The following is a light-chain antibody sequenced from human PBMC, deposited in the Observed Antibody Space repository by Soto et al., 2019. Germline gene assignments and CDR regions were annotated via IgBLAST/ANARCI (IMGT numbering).Light chain of an antibody. CDR3: QQYDYWPRT. V-gene: IGKV3-15*01. CDR1: QSITSSK. CDR2: GAS. Sequence: EMGMTQSPATLSGSAGESATLSWRASQSITSSKLAWYQQKTGQAPRLLIYGASNRATGIPGRFSGSGSGTEFTLTISSLQSEDFAVYYCQQYDYWPRTFGQGTKVDIK. J-gene: IGKJ1*01.